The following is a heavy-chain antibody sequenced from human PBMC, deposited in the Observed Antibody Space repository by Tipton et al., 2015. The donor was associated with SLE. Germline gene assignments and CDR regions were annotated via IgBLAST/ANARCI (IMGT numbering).Heavy chain of an antibody. D-gene: IGHD3-3*01. V-gene: IGHV3-9*01. CDR2: IIWYSGGT. CDR3: ARGHDFWSGPDS. Sequence: SLRLSCAASGFSFVDYAVHWVRQAPGKGLEWVAGIIWYSGGTGYADSVKGRFTMSRDNAKNSLYLQMNTLRVEDTALYYCARGHDFWSGPDSWGQGTLVTVSS. CDR1: GFSFVDYA. J-gene: IGHJ5*01.